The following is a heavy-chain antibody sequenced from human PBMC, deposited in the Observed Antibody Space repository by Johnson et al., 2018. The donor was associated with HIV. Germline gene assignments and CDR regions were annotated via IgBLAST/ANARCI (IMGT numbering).Heavy chain of an antibody. CDR1: GFTFDDYC. CDR3: AREAQSIAARPEAFDI. CDR2: ITWNGGSS. V-gene: IGHV3-20*04. D-gene: IGHD6-6*01. Sequence: VQLVESGGGVVRPGGSLRLSCAASGFTFDDYCMSWVRQVPGKGLVWVSDITWNGGSSTYADSVKGRFTISRDNAKNSLDQEMNSLRDEDTAVYYCAREAQSIAARPEAFDIWGQGTMVTVSS. J-gene: IGHJ3*02.